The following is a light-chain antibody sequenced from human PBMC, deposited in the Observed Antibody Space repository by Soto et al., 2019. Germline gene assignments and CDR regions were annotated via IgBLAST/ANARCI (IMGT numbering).Light chain of an antibody. CDR2: GAS. J-gene: IGKJ2*01. Sequence: ETVMTQSPATLSVSPGERVTLSCRASQSVRTNLVWYQQSPGQPPRLLIYGASDRVAGVPDRFSGSGSGIDFTLTISGLQSEDCAVYYCQQYNEWPRTFGQGTKLEIK. CDR3: QQYNEWPRT. CDR1: QSVRTN. V-gene: IGKV3-15*01.